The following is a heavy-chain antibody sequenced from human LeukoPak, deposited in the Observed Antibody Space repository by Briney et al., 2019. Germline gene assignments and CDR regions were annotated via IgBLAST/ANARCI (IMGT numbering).Heavy chain of an antibody. CDR1: GGLFSGYY. V-gene: IGHV4-34*01. Sequence: PSETLSLTCAVYGGLFSGYYWNWIRQPPGKGLEWIGEINHSGSTNYNPSLRSRVTISVDTSKSQFSLKLSSVTAADTAVYYCARAQYVDISGFYPGYWGQGTLVTVSS. CDR3: ARAQYVDISGFYPGY. CDR2: INHSGST. J-gene: IGHJ4*02. D-gene: IGHD3-22*01.